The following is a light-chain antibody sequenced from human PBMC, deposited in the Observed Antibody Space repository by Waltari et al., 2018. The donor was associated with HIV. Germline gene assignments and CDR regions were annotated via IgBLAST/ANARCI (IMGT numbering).Light chain of an antibody. CDR2: QDN. J-gene: IGLJ2*01. Sequence: SYELSQSPSVSVSPGQTATMSCSGAKLGDKYVSWFQQRPGQSPVLVIYQDNKRPSGIPERFSGSNSGNTASLTISETQNIDEADYYCQAWDNSALFFGGGTKLTVL. CDR3: QAWDNSALF. CDR1: KLGDKY. V-gene: IGLV3-1*01.